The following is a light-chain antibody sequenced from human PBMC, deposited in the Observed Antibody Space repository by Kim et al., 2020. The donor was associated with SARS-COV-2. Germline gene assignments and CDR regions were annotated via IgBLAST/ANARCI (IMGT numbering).Light chain of an antibody. CDR3: SSYTSSSTVL. V-gene: IGLV2-14*01. J-gene: IGLJ1*01. CDR2: DVS. CDR1: SSDVGGYNY. Sequence: QSALTQPASVSGSPGQSITISCTGTSSDVGGYNYVSWYQKYPGQAPRLIIYDVSQRPSGVSNRFSGSKSGNTASLTISGLLAEDEADFYCSSYTSSSTVLFGRGTKVTVL.